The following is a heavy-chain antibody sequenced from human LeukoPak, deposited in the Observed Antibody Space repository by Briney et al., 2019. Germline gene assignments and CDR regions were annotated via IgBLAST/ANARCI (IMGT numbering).Heavy chain of an antibody. CDR1: GFTFSNHA. D-gene: IGHD4-17*01. Sequence: GGSLRLSCAASGFTFSNHAMNWVRQAPGKGLEWVTTISFDGTDKYYADAVTGRFTISRDNSKNTLYLQMNSLRAEDTAVYYCARETGSAVGSTDFDYWGQGTLVTVSS. J-gene: IGHJ4*02. CDR3: ARETGSAVGSTDFDY. V-gene: IGHV3-30-3*01. CDR2: ISFDGTDK.